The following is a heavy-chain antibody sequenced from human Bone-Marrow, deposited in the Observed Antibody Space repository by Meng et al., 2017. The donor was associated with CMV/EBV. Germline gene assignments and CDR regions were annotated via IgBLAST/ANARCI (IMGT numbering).Heavy chain of an antibody. V-gene: IGHV4-61*01. J-gene: IGHJ6*02. Sequence: GSLRLSCTVSGGSVSSGSYYWSWIRQPPGKGLEWIGYIYYSGSTNYNPSLKSRVTISVDTSKNQFSLKLSSVTAADTAVYYCAREIDCSSTSCYRHYYYYGMDVWGQGTTVTVYS. CDR1: GGSVSSGSYY. CDR3: AREIDCSSTSCYRHYYYYGMDV. D-gene: IGHD2-2*01. CDR2: IYYSGST.